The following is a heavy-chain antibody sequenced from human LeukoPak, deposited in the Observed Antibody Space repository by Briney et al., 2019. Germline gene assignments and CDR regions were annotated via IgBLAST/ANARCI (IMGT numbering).Heavy chain of an antibody. CDR3: ARDLFTIAAAGAPDYFQH. Sequence: ASVKVSCQASGYTFTSHYMHWVRQAPGQALEWMGIINPSGGSTRYAQKFQGRVTMTRDTSTSTVYMELSSLRSEDAAVYFCARDLFTIAAAGAPDYFQHWGQGTLVTVSS. J-gene: IGHJ1*01. V-gene: IGHV1-46*01. CDR2: INPSGGST. D-gene: IGHD6-13*01. CDR1: GYTFTSHY.